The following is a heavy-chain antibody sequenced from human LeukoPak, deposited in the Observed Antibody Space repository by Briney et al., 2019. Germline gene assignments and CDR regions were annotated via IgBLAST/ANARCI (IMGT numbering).Heavy chain of an antibody. CDR1: GFTLSDYF. D-gene: IGHD3-22*01. Sequence: GGSLRLSCAASGFTLSDYFMIWVRQVPGRGLQWVAYISKTGATIQYDDSVKGRFTISRDNAQNTLYLQMNSLRAEDTAVYYCARGLDYYDSSGYSEEGYYYYYYMDVWGKGTTVTVSS. V-gene: IGHV3-11*04. J-gene: IGHJ6*03. CDR2: ISKTGATI. CDR3: ARGLDYYDSSGYSEEGYYYYYYMDV.